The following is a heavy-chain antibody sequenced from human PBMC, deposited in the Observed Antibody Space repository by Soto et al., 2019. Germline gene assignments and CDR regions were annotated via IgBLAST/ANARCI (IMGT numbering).Heavy chain of an antibody. Sequence: GGALRLSCAASGFSFSNYLMSWVRQAPGKGLEWVANIKQDGSEKYYMDSVKGRFTISRDNSKNSLYLQMNSLRAEDTALYYCAKDIRSSTSWKNYYYYGRDGWGQGTTVTVSS. V-gene: IGHV3-7*03. CDR3: AKDIRSSTSWKNYYYYGRDG. CDR1: GFSFSNYL. CDR2: IKQDGSEK. J-gene: IGHJ6*02. D-gene: IGHD2-2*01.